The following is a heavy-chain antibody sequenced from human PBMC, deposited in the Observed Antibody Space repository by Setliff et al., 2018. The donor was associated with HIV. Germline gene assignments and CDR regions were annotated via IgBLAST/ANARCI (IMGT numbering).Heavy chain of an antibody. Sequence: SETLSLTCAVSGYSISSGYYWGWIRQPPGKGLEWIGSIYYSGSTSYNPSLKSRVTISVDTSKNHFSLRLSSVTAADTALYYCARADYDGGTYYFDFWDKGTLVTVSS. CDR1: GYSISSGYY. CDR2: IYYSGST. J-gene: IGHJ4*02. D-gene: IGHD4-17*01. CDR3: ARADYDGGTYYFDF. V-gene: IGHV4-38-2*01.